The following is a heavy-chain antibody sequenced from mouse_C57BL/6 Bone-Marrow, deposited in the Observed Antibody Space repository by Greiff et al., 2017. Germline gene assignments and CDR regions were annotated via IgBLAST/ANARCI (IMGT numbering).Heavy chain of an antibody. J-gene: IGHJ3*01. CDR1: GYTFTSYW. V-gene: IGHV1-64*01. D-gene: IGHD1-1*01. CDR2: IHPNSGST. CDR3: ASPYYYGISFAWFAY. Sequence: QVQLQQPGAELVKPGASVKLSCKASGYTFTSYWMHWVKQRPGQGLEWIGMIHPNSGSTNYNEKFKSKATLTVDKSSSTAYMQLSILTSEDSAVYYCASPYYYGISFAWFAYWGQGTLVTVSA.